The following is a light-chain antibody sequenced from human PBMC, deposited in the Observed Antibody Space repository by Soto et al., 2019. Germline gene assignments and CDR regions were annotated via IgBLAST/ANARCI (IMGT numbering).Light chain of an antibody. CDR2: DVN. V-gene: IGLV1-44*01. CDR3: CSYAGRYTLVV. CDR1: SSNIGSNT. J-gene: IGLJ2*01. Sequence: QSVLTQPPSASGTPGQRVTISCSGSSSNIGSNTVNWYQQLPGTAPKLIISDVNKRPSGVPDRFSGSKSGNTASLTISGLQAEDEADYYCCSYAGRYTLVVFGGGTKLTVL.